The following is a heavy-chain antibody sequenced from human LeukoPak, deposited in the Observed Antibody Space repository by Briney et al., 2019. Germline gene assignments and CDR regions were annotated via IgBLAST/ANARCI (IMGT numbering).Heavy chain of an antibody. CDR3: ALPYYGSGSLNWFDP. CDR1: GGTFSSYT. D-gene: IGHD3-10*01. J-gene: IGHJ5*02. Sequence: GASVKVSCKASGGTFSSYTISWMRQAPGQGLEWMGRIIPILGIANYAQKFQGRVTITADKSTSTAYMELSSLRSEDTAVYYCALPYYGSGSLNWFDPWGQGTLVTVSS. CDR2: IIPILGIA. V-gene: IGHV1-69*02.